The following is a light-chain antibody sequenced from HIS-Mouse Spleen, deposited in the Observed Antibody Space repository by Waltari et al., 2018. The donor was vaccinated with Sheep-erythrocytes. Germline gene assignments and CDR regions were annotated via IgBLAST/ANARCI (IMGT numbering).Light chain of an antibody. CDR3: QQSYSTPQFT. J-gene: IGKJ3*01. V-gene: IGKV1-39*01. CDR2: AES. CDR1: QSISSN. Sequence: DIQMTQSPSSLSASVGDRVTITCRASQSISSNLNLYQQKPGKAPKLLIYAESSLQSGVPSRFSGSGSGTDFTLTISSLQPEDFATYYCQQSYSTPQFTFGPGTKVDIK.